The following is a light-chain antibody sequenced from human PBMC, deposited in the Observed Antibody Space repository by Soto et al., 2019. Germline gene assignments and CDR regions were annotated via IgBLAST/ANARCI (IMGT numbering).Light chain of an antibody. CDR3: VSYAGSNNLV. J-gene: IGLJ3*02. Sequence: QSALTQPPSASGSPGQSVTISCTGTSSDVGGYKYVSWYQQHPGKAPKLMIYEGTKRPSGVPDRFSGSKSGDTASLTVSGLQAVDEADYYCVSYAGSNNLVFGGGTKLTVL. CDR1: SSDVGGYKY. CDR2: EGT. V-gene: IGLV2-8*01.